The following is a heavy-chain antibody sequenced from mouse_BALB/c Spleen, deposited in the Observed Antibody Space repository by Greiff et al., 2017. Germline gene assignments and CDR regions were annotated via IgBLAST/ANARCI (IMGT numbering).Heavy chain of an antibody. J-gene: IGHJ3*01. D-gene: IGHD1-1*01. V-gene: IGHV3-6*02. Sequence: EVKLQESGPGLVKPSQSLSLTCSVTGYSITSGYYWNWIRQFPGNKLEWMGYISYDGSNNYNPSLKNRISITRDTSKNQFFLKLNSVTTEDTATYYCARDEGDLSLAYWGQGTLVTVSA. CDR1: GYSITSGYY. CDR3: ARDEGDLSLAY. CDR2: ISYDGSN.